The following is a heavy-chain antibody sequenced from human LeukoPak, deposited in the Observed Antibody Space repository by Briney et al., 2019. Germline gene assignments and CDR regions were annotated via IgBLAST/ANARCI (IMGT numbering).Heavy chain of an antibody. J-gene: IGHJ4*02. CDR3: ARDLIAAAQGIDY. D-gene: IGHD6-13*01. V-gene: IGHV3-20*04. CDR1: GFTFSSYG. Sequence: TGGSLRLSCAASGFTFSSYGMSWVRQAPGKGLEWVSGISWNSGSIGYADSVKGRFTISRDNAKNSLYLQMNSLRADDTAVYYCARDLIAAAQGIDYWGQGTLVTVSS. CDR2: ISWNSGSI.